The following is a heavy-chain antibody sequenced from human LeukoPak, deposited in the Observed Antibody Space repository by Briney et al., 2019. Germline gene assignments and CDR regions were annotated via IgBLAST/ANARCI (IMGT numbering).Heavy chain of an antibody. Sequence: GASVKVSCKVSGYTLTELSMHWVRQAPGKGLEWMGGFDPEDGETIYAQKFQGRVTMTEDTSTDTAYMELSSLRSEDTAVYYCATSTDTAGTGTIWARFDYWGQGTLVTVSS. V-gene: IGHV1-24*01. D-gene: IGHD5-18*01. CDR2: FDPEDGET. J-gene: IGHJ4*02. CDR1: GYTLTELS. CDR3: ATSTDTAGTGTIWARFDY.